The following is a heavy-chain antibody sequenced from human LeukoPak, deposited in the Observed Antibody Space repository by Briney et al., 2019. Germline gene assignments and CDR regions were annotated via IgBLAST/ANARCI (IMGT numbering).Heavy chain of an antibody. D-gene: IGHD4-23*01. Sequence: SETLSPTSALSGYPPGRNYFLGWVRQPPRKRPDWIGRIYGSESTTYNPSLMNRVTISVDTSRNHLSLQLTSATAADTAVYYCARYDSRGSASTRFDSWGQGILVTISS. CDR2: IYGSEST. J-gene: IGHJ5*01. CDR1: GYPPGRNYF. CDR3: ARYDSRGSASTRFDS. V-gene: IGHV4-38-2*01.